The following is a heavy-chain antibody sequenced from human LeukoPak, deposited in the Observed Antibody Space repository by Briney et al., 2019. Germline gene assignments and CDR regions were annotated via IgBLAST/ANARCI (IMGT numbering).Heavy chain of an antibody. V-gene: IGHV1-2*02. CDR3: ARDQDLVSSSTIPYVLPDI. CDR1: GYTFTGYY. CDR2: INPNSGGT. J-gene: IGHJ3*02. D-gene: IGHD6-6*01. Sequence: ASVKVSCKASGYTFTGYYMHWVRQAPGQGLEWMGWINPNSGGTNYAQKFQGRVTMTRDTSISTAYMELSRLRSDDTAVYYCARDQDLVSSSTIPYVLPDIWGQGTMVTVSS.